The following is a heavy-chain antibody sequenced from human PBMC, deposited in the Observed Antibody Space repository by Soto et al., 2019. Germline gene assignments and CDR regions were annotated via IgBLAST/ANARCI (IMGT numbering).Heavy chain of an antibody. CDR3: ARDRDVWGSYRYPPGG. CDR1: GFTFSSYG. D-gene: IGHD3-16*02. J-gene: IGHJ4*02. V-gene: IGHV3-33*01. CDR2: ICYDGSNK. Sequence: QVQLVESGGGVVQPGRSLRLSCAASGFTFSSYGMHWVRQAPGKGLEWVAVICYDGSNKYYADSVKGRFTISRDNSKNTLYLQMNSLRAEDTAVYYCARDRDVWGSYRYPPGGWGQGTLVTVSS.